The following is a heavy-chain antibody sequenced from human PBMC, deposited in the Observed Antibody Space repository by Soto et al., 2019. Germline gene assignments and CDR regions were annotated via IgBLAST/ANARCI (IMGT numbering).Heavy chain of an antibody. Sequence: QVQLQQWGAGLLKPSETLSLTCAVYGGSFSGYYWSWIRQPPGKGLEWIGEINHSGSTNYNPSLKRRVTISVDTSKNQFSLKLSSVSAADTAVYYCARYGLIYYYDSSGYYYPNWFDPWGQGTLVTVSS. V-gene: IGHV4-34*01. J-gene: IGHJ5*02. CDR1: GGSFSGYY. CDR3: ARYGLIYYYDSSGYYYPNWFDP. CDR2: INHSGST. D-gene: IGHD3-22*01.